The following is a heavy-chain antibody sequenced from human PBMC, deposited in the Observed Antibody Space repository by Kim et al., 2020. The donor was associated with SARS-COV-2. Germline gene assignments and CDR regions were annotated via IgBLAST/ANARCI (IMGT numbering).Heavy chain of an antibody. CDR1: GFTFSSYS. D-gene: IGHD6-19*01. CDR2: ISSSSSYI. V-gene: IGHV3-21*01. J-gene: IGHJ4*02. Sequence: GGSLRLSCAASGFTFSSYSMNWVRQAPGKGLEWVSSISSSSSYIYYADSVKGRFTISRDNAKNSLYLQMNSLRAEDTAVYYCARIVSGGWGGPSDYWGQGTLVTVSS. CDR3: ARIVSGGWGGPSDY.